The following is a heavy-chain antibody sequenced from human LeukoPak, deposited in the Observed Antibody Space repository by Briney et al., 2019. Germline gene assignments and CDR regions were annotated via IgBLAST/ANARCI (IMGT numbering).Heavy chain of an antibody. Sequence: GGSLRLSCAAYTFTFDDSTMHWVRQAPGNGLEWVSLISWDSGSTYYADSVKGRFIISRDNTKNSLYLQMNSLRSEDTALYYCTKDSSVTHFDYWGQGTLVTVSS. D-gene: IGHD4-17*01. CDR1: TFTFDDST. V-gene: IGHV3-43*01. J-gene: IGHJ4*02. CDR2: ISWDSGST. CDR3: TKDSSVTHFDY.